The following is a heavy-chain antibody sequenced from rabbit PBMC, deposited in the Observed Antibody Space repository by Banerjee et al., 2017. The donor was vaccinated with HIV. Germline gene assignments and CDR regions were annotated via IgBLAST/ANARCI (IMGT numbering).Heavy chain of an antibody. J-gene: IGHJ6*01. CDR1: SY. V-gene: IGHV1S40*01. D-gene: IGHD8-1*01. CDR3: AKLGSSLDL. Sequence: SYMCWVRQAPGKGLEWIGCISTSTGNTYYASWAKGRFTISKTSSTTVTLQMTSLTAADTATYFCAKLGSSLDLWGPGTLVTVS. CDR2: ISTSTGNT.